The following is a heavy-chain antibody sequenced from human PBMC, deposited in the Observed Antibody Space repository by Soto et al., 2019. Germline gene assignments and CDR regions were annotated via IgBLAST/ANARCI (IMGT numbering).Heavy chain of an antibody. D-gene: IGHD1-26*01. CDR1: GSTFSSYS. Sequence: EVQLVESGGGLVQPGGSLRLSCAASGSTFSSYSMNWVRQAPGKGLEWVSYISSSSSTIYYADSVKGRFTISRDNAKNTLDLQMNSLRDEDTAVYYCAREGGSLNWFDPWGQGTLVTVSS. V-gene: IGHV3-48*02. CDR2: ISSSSSTI. CDR3: AREGGSLNWFDP. J-gene: IGHJ5*02.